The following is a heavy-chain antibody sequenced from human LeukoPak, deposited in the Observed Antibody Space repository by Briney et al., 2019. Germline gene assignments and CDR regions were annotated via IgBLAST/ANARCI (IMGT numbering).Heavy chain of an antibody. J-gene: IGHJ4*02. CDR2: IYYSGST. Sequence: RPSETLSLACTVSGGSISSGTYYWGWIRQPPGKGLEWIGSIYYSGSTYYNSSLKSRVPISLDTSKNQFSLKLSSVTAADTAVYYCARRPRGQLFDYWGQGTLVAVSS. CDR1: GGSISSGTYY. CDR3: ARRPRGQLFDY. D-gene: IGHD2-2*01. V-gene: IGHV4-39*01.